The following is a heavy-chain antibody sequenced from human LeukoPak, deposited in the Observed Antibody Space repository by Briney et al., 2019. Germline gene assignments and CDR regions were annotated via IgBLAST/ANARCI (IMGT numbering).Heavy chain of an antibody. V-gene: IGHV1-2*02. CDR1: GYTFTGYY. Sequence: ASVKVSCNASGYTFTGYYMHWVRQAPGQGLEWMGWINPNSGGTNYAQKFQGRVTMTRDTSISTAYMELSRLRSDDTAVYYCARDHNYYGSGSYYFDYWGQGTLVTVSS. CDR2: INPNSGGT. CDR3: ARDHNYYGSGSYYFDY. J-gene: IGHJ4*02. D-gene: IGHD3-10*01.